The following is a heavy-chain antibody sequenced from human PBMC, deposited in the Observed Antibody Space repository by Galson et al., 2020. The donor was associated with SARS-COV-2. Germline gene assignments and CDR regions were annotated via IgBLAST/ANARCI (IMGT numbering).Heavy chain of an antibody. J-gene: IGHJ4*02. V-gene: IGHV3-21*01. CDR3: ATDYDILTGYYSNLGTLDY. Sequence: GESLKISCAASGFTFSSYSMNWVRQAPGKGLEWVSSISSSSSYIYYADSVKGRFTISRDNAKNSLYLQMNSLRAEDTAVYYCATDYDILTGYYSNLGTLDYWGQGTLVTVSS. D-gene: IGHD3-9*01. CDR1: GFTFSSYS. CDR2: ISSSSSYI.